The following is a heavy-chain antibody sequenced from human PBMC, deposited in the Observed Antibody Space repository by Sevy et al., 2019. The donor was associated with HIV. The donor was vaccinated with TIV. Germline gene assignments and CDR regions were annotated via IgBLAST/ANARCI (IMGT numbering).Heavy chain of an antibody. CDR3: ANIHDSSGYYYVDAFDI. Sequence: GGSLRLSCAASGFTFSSYAMSWVRQAPGKGLEWVSGISGSGGSTYYADSVKGRFTISRDNSKNTLYLQMNSLRAEDTAVYYCANIHDSSGYYYVDAFDIWGQGTMVTVSS. CDR2: ISGSGGST. CDR1: GFTFSSYA. D-gene: IGHD3-22*01. J-gene: IGHJ3*02. V-gene: IGHV3-23*01.